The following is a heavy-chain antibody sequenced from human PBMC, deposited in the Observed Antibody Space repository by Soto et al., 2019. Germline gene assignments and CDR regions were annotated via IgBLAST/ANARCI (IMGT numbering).Heavy chain of an antibody. Sequence: RASVKVSCKASGYTFTSYDINWVRQATGQGLEWMGWMNPNSGNTGYAQKFQGRVTMTRNTSISTAYMELSSLRSEDTAVYYCARSGREVYSFYYYYYMDGWAKRTTVTVSS. CDR1: GYTFTSYD. V-gene: IGHV1-8*01. D-gene: IGHD2-21*01. CDR2: MNPNSGNT. CDR3: ARSGREVYSFYYYYYMDG. J-gene: IGHJ6*03.